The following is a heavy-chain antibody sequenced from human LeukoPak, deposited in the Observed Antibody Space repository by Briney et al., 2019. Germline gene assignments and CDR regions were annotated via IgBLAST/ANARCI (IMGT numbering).Heavy chain of an antibody. D-gene: IGHD4-11*01. J-gene: IGHJ4*02. CDR2: IYYSGST. Sequence: PSETLSLTCTVSGGSISSGGCSWSWIRQHPGKGLEWIGYIYYSGSTHYNPSLQSRVTMSVDTSKNQFSLKLSSVTAADTAVYYCARGKNDYSNRYYFDFWGQGTLVTVSS. CDR1: GGSISSGGCS. CDR3: ARGKNDYSNRYYFDF. V-gene: IGHV4-31*03.